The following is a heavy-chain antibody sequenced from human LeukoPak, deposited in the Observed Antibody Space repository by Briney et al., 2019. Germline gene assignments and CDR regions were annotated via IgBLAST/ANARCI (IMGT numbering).Heavy chain of an antibody. CDR3: ARLFRNSSSSHSYYFDY. J-gene: IGHJ4*02. CDR1: GGTFSSYA. D-gene: IGHD6-6*01. V-gene: IGHV1-69*05. CDR2: IIPIFGTA. Sequence: ASVKVSCKASGGTFSSYAISWVRQAPGQGLEWMGGIIPIFGTANYAQKFQGRVTITTDESTSTAYMELSSLRSEDTAVYYCARLFRNSSSSHSYYFDYWGQGTLVTVSS.